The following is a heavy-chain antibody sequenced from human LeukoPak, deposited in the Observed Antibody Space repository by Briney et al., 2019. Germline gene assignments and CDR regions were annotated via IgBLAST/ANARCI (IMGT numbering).Heavy chain of an antibody. CDR3: AGKAAAYYFVY. V-gene: IGHV3-30*02. Sequence: GGSLRLSCAASGFSFSTYGMHWVRQAPGKGLEWVTFMQYDGSEEYYADSVKGRFTISRDNSKNTLYLQMDSLRGEDTAVYYCAGKAAAYYFVYWGQGTLDTVSS. J-gene: IGHJ4*02. CDR1: GFSFSTYG. D-gene: IGHD2-2*01. CDR2: MQYDGSEE.